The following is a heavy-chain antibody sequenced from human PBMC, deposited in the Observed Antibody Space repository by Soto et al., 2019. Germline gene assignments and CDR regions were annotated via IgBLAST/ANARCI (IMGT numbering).Heavy chain of an antibody. V-gene: IGHV4-59*01. CDR2: MFYSGST. CDR1: GGSISSYY. CDR3: ARLVYTTSPLDP. Sequence: PAGTLSLTCTVSGGSISSYYWSWIRQPPGKGLEWIGYMFYSGSTNYNPSLKSRVAISVDTSKNQFSLKLSSVTAADTAVYYCARLVYTTSPLDPWGQGTLVTVSS. D-gene: IGHD3-16*01. J-gene: IGHJ5*02.